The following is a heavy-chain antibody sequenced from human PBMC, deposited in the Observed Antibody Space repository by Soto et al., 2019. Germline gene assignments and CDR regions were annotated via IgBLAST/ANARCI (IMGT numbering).Heavy chain of an antibody. Sequence: GGSLRLSCAASGFTFSSYIMNWVRQAPGKGLEWVSSISSSSSYIYYADSVKGRFTISRDNAKNSLYLQMNSLRAEDTAVYYCASGRRIFGISTSWGQGTLVTVSS. CDR1: GFTFSSYI. D-gene: IGHD2-2*01. CDR2: ISSSSSYI. J-gene: IGHJ4*02. V-gene: IGHV3-21*01. CDR3: ASGRRIFGISTS.